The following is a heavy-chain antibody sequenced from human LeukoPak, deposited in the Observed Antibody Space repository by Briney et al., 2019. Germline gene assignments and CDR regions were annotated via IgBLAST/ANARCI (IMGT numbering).Heavy chain of an antibody. CDR2: IIPIFGIA. V-gene: IGHV1-69*04. CDR1: GGTFSSHA. Sequence: SVKVSCKASGGTFSSHAISWVRQAPGQGLEWMGRIIPIFGIANYAQKFQGRVTITADKSTSTAYMELSSLRSEDTAVYYCARDSGSSTSCCYYYYYGMDVWGQGTTVTVSS. J-gene: IGHJ6*02. CDR3: ARDSGSSTSCCYYYYYGMDV. D-gene: IGHD2-2*01.